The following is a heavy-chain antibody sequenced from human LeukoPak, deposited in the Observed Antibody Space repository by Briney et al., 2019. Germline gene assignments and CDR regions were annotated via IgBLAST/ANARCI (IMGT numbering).Heavy chain of an antibody. Sequence: PGGSLRLSCTASGFTFGSYAMTWVRRAPGKGLEWVSSIVGSGGNTYYADSVKGRFTISRDNSKSTLSLQMNSLRAEDTAVYYCAKHTMPTGGPAEYFQHWGQGTLVTVSS. CDR3: AKHTMPTGGPAEYFQH. CDR2: IVGSGGNT. J-gene: IGHJ1*01. D-gene: IGHD2-2*01. V-gene: IGHV3-23*01. CDR1: GFTFGSYA.